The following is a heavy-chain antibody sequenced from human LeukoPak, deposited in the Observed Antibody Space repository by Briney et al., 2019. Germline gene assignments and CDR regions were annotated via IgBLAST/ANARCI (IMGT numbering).Heavy chain of an antibody. V-gene: IGHV3-23*01. Sequence: SGGSLRLSCAASGFTFTSYGMSWVRQAPGKGLEWVSAISGSGGSTYYADSVKGRFTISRDNSKNTLYLQMNSLKTEDTGVYYCIIDRTESGARFGYWGQGTLVTVSS. CDR3: IIDRTESGARFGY. J-gene: IGHJ4*02. CDR2: ISGSGGST. CDR1: GFTFTSYG. D-gene: IGHD1-26*01.